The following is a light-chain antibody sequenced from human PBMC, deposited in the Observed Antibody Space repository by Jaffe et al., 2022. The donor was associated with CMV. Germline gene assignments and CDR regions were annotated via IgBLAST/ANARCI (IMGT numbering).Light chain of an antibody. CDR1: GLTRQC. CDR3: QSIDSSGTWI. CDR2: KDT. J-gene: IGLJ2*01. V-gene: IGLV3-25*03. Sequence: SYELTQSPSVSVSPGQTARITCSGDGLTRQCIYWYRQKAGQAPMLVIYKDTERPSGIPERISGSSSGTTVTLTISGVQAEDEADYYCQSIDSSGTWIFGGGTKLTVL.